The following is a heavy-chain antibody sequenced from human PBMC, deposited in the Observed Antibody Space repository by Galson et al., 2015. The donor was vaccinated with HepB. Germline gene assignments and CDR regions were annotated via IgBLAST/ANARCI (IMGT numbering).Heavy chain of an antibody. Sequence: LRLSCAASGFTFSGYSMSWVRQAPGKGLEWVSGISGSGGKTYYADSVKGRFTISRDNSKNTVYLQMNSLRVEDTAVYYCVKDWGGALGASFDTWGQGTMVTVSS. CDR3: VKDWGGALGASFDT. J-gene: IGHJ3*02. CDR2: ISGSGGKT. D-gene: IGHD3-16*01. CDR1: GFTFSGYS. V-gene: IGHV3-23*01.